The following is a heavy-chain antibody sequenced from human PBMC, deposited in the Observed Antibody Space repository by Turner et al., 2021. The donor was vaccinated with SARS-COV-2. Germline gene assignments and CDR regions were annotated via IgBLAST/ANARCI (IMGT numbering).Heavy chain of an antibody. CDR1: EFTFGSYI. V-gene: IGHV3-21*01. J-gene: IGHJ6*02. Sequence: EEQLVESGGGLVKPGGSLRLSCSASEFTFGSYIINWVRQAPGKGLEWVSSISSSSSYIYYADSVKGRFTISRDNAKDSLYLQMNSLRAEDTAVYYCARGSPGEDFYYYGMGVWGQGTTVTVSS. CDR3: ARGSPGEDFYYYGMGV. D-gene: IGHD1-1*01. CDR2: ISSSSSYI.